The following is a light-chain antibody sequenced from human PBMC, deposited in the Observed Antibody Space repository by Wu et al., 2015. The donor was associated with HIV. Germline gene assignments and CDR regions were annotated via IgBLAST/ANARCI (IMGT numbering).Light chain of an antibody. V-gene: IGKV3-11*01. J-gene: IGKJ1*01. CDR3: QRFSNSLWT. CDR1: QSVSSY. CDR2: DAS. Sequence: EIVLTQSPATLSLSPGERATLSCRASQSVSSYLAWYQQKPGQAPRLLIYDASNRATGIPARFSGSGSGTDFTLTISSLEPEDFAVYYCQRFSNSLWTFGQGTKVEIK.